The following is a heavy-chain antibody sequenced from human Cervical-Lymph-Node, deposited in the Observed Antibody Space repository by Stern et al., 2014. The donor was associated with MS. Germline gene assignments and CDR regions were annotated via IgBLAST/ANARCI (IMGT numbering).Heavy chain of an antibody. CDR1: GDSISSYTHY. D-gene: IGHD2-8*02. Sequence: QVQLQESGPGLVKPSETLSLTCAVSGDSISSYTHYWAWIRQPPGKGLEWIGSVYYGGATYNNPSLKSRVAISVDTSKNHSSLGLTSVTAADTAVYYCAKHACTGAACPFDLWGQGTLVTVSS. CDR2: VYYGGAT. V-gene: IGHV4-39*01. J-gene: IGHJ4*02. CDR3: AKHACTGAACPFDL.